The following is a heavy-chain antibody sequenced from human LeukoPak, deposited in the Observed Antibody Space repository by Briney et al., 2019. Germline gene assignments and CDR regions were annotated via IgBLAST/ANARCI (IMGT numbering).Heavy chain of an antibody. CDR3: AREEAPVGGSSFDY. Sequence: GGSLRLSCAASGFTFSTYAMHWVRRAPGEGLEHVSSISSGGVNTYYADSVGGRFTISRDNSKNTLYLHMGSLRAEDMAVYYCAREEAPVGGSSFDYWGQGTLVTVSS. CDR1: GFTFSTYA. CDR2: ISSGGVNT. V-gene: IGHV3-64*02. D-gene: IGHD1-26*01. J-gene: IGHJ4*02.